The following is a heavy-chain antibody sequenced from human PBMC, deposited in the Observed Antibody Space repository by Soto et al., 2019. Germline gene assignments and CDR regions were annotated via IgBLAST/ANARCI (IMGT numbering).Heavy chain of an antibody. D-gene: IGHD2-15*01. J-gene: IGHJ4*02. CDR2: ISGSGDES. CDR3: ARQTATLSYFDC. V-gene: IGHV3-23*01. Sequence: GGSLRLSCAASEFTFSAYVMTWVRQAPGKGLEWVSSISGSGDESHYADSVKGRFTIFRDNSENTLYLQMNSLRAEDTAIYYCARQTATLSYFDCWGQGALVTVSS. CDR1: EFTFSAYV.